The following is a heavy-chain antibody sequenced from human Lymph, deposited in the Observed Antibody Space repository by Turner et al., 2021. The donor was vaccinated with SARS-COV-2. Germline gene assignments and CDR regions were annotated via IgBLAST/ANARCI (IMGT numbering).Heavy chain of an antibody. Sequence: QVQLVQSGAEVKEPGASVKVSCKASGSTFTGYYMHWVRQAPGQGREWMGWINPDSGGTNYAQNFQDRVTMTRDTSISTAYMELSRLRSDDTAVYYCARGGLYYYDSSAYYGDAFDFWGQGTMVTVSS. CDR3: ARGGLYYYDSSAYYGDAFDF. CDR2: INPDSGGT. D-gene: IGHD3-22*01. V-gene: IGHV1-2*02. J-gene: IGHJ3*01. CDR1: GSTFTGYY.